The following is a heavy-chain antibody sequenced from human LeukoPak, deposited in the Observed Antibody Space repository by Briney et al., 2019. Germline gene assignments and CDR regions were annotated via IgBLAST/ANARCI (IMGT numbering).Heavy chain of an antibody. D-gene: IGHD2-2*01. CDR2: INPNSGGT. CDR1: GYTFTSYG. J-gene: IGHJ5*02. CDR3: VRDDQLLINWFDP. Sequence: PGASVKVSCKASGYTFTSYGISWVRQAPGQGLEWIGWINPNSGGTNYAQKFQGRVTMTRDTSISTAYMELSGLRSDDTAVYYCVRDDQLLINWFDPWGQGTLVTVSS. V-gene: IGHV1-2*02.